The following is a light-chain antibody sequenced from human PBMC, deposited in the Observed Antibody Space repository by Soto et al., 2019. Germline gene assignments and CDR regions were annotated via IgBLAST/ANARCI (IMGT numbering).Light chain of an antibody. CDR1: QGVSSRY. Sequence: EIVLTQSPGTLSLSPGERATLSCRASQGVSSRYLAWYQQKPGQAPRSLIYGASSRATDIPGRFSGSGAGTDFTLTISRLEAEDFAVYYCQQYGSPLSFGQGTRLEIK. J-gene: IGKJ5*01. CDR2: GAS. CDR3: QQYGSPLS. V-gene: IGKV3-20*01.